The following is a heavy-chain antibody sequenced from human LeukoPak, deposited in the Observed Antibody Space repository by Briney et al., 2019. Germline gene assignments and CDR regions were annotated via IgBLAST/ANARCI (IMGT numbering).Heavy chain of an antibody. CDR2: IIPIFGTA. Sequence: VASVKVSCKASGGTFSSYAISWVRQAPGQGLEWMGGIIPIFGTANYAQKFQGRVTITADESTSTAYMELSSLRSEDTAVYFCARGIVGATALMDVWGQGNTVTVSS. CDR3: ARGIVGATALMDV. D-gene: IGHD1-26*01. J-gene: IGHJ6*02. CDR1: GGTFSSYA. V-gene: IGHV1-69*13.